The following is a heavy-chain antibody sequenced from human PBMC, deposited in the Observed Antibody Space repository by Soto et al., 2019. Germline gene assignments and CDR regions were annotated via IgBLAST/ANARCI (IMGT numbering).Heavy chain of an antibody. Sequence: SETLSLTCTVSGGSISGYYWSWIRQPPGKGLEWIGNIYYSGSTNYNPSLKSRVTMSVDTSKNQFSLKLTSVTAADTAVYYCARDLYSSGNYYGTDYWGQGTLVTVSS. CDR2: IYYSGST. CDR1: GGSISGYY. D-gene: IGHD3-22*01. J-gene: IGHJ4*02. V-gene: IGHV4-59*01. CDR3: ARDLYSSGNYYGTDY.